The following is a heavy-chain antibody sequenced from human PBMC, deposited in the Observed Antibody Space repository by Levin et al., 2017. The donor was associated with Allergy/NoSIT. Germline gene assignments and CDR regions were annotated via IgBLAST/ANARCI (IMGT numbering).Heavy chain of an antibody. V-gene: IGHV4-39*01. D-gene: IGHD3-22*01. Sequence: LSQTLSLTCTVSGGSISSSSYYWGWIRQPPGKGLQWIGTIFHTGTTYYNPSLKSRVTISVDTSKNQFSLRLSSVTAADTAVYYCARHRYFYDSGGFSDAFDIWGQGTMVTVSS. J-gene: IGHJ3*02. CDR2: IFHTGTT. CDR3: ARHRYFYDSGGFSDAFDI. CDR1: GGSISSSSYY.